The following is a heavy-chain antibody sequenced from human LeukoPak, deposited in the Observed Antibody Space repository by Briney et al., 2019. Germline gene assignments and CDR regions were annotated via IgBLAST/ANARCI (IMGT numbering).Heavy chain of an antibody. V-gene: IGHV3-9*01. CDR1: GFTFDDYA. J-gene: IGHJ4*02. Sequence: PGGSLRLSCAASGFTFDDYAMHWVRQAPGKGLEWVSGISWNSGSIGYADSVKGRFTISRDNAKNSLYLQMSSLRAEDTALYYCAKDKMMVNGPLLDYWGQGTLVTVSS. D-gene: IGHD2-8*01. CDR2: ISWNSGSI. CDR3: AKDKMMVNGPLLDY.